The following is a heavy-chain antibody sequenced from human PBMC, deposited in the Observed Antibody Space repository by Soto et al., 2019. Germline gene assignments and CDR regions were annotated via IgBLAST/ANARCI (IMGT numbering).Heavy chain of an antibody. V-gene: IGHV3-33*01. CDR2: IWYDGSNK. Sequence: GGSLRLSCAASGFTFSSYGMHWVRQAPGKGLEWVAVIWYDGSNKYYADSVKGRFTISRDNSKNTLYLQMNSLRAEDTAVYYCARSGGSGWYIPTTLFFDYWGQGTLVTFSS. J-gene: IGHJ4*02. CDR1: GFTFSSYG. D-gene: IGHD6-19*01. CDR3: ARSGGSGWYIPTTLFFDY.